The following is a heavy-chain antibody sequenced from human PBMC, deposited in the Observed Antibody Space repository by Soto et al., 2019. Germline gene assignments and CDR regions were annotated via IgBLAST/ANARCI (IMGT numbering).Heavy chain of an antibody. V-gene: IGHV1-8*01. J-gene: IGHJ4*02. CDR3: ARAGGSYYDFWSGYSTQWDY. CDR2: MNPNSGNT. D-gene: IGHD3-3*01. Sequence: QVQLVQSGAEVKKPGASVKVSCKASGYTFTSYDINWVRQATGQGLEWMGWMNPNSGNTGYAQKFQGRVTMTRNTSISTAYMGLSSLRSEGTAVYYCARAGGSYYDFWSGYSTQWDYWGQGTLVTVSS. CDR1: GYTFTSYD.